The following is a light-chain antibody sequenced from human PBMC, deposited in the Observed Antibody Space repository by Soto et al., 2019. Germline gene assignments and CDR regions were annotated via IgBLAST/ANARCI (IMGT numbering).Light chain of an antibody. Sequence: QSALTQPASVSGSPGQSITISCTGTNSDVSGYNYVSWYQQHPGKAPKLMLYEVSNRPSGVSNRFSGSKSGNTASLTISGLQAEDEADYYCSSSTSRSTYVFGTGTKLTVL. V-gene: IGLV2-14*01. CDR1: NSDVSGYNY. CDR3: SSSTSRSTYV. J-gene: IGLJ1*01. CDR2: EVS.